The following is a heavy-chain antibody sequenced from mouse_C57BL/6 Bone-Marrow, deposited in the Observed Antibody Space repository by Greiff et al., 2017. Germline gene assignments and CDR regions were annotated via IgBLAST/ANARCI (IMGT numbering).Heavy chain of an antibody. CDR3: ARPPYYYGSSYGFAY. Sequence: QVQLKESGAELAKPGASVKLSCKASGYTFTSYWMHWVKQRPGQGLEWIGYINPSSGYTKYNQKFKDKDTLTADKSSSTADMQLSSLTYEDSAVYYCARPPYYYGSSYGFAYWGQGTLVTVSA. V-gene: IGHV1-7*01. D-gene: IGHD1-1*01. J-gene: IGHJ3*01. CDR1: GYTFTSYW. CDR2: INPSSGYT.